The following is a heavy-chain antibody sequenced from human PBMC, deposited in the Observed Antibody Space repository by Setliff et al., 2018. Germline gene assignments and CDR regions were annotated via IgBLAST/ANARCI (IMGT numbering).Heavy chain of an antibody. J-gene: IGHJ6*02. CDR3: ARAYYGTVNGYSSYYGLDV. CDR1: GFTFSSYW. CDR2: VNDDGSSA. V-gene: IGHV3-74*03. Sequence: LRLSCAASGFTFSSYWMHWVRQDPGKGLVWVSRVNDDGSSAMYADSVKGRFTMSRDNAKNTLYLQMNSLRAEDTAVYYCARAYYGTVNGYSSYYGLDVWGQGTTVTVSS. D-gene: IGHD3-9*01.